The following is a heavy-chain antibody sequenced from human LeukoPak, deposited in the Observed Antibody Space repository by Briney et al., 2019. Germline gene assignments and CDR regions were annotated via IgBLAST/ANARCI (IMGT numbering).Heavy chain of an antibody. CDR2: IRYDGNNK. V-gene: IGHV3-30*02. D-gene: IGHD1-1*01. J-gene: IGHJ4*02. Sequence: GGSLRLSCAASGFTFSDYSMHWVRQAPGKGLNWVAFIRYDGNNKYYADSVKGRFTISRDNSKNMLYLEMNSLSTEDTAVYYCVRHRTASDYWGQGALVTVSS. CDR1: GFTFSDYS. CDR3: VRHRTASDY.